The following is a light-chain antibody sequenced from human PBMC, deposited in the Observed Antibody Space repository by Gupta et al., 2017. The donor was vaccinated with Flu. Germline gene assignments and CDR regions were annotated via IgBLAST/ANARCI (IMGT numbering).Light chain of an antibody. V-gene: IGLV1-44*01. J-gene: IGLJ1*01. CDR1: SSNIGSNP. CDR3: AAWDDSLNGHYV. Sequence: QSVLAQPPSASETPGQRVTISCSGSSSNIGSNPVNWYQQVPGTAPNLLIYGNSQRPSWVPDRFSGSKSGTSASLAISGLQSEDEADYYCAAWDDSLNGHYVFGTGTKVTVL. CDR2: GNS.